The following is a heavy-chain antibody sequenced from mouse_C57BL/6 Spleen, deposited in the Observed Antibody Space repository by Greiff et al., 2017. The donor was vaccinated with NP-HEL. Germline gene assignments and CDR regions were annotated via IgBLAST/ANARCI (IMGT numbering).Heavy chain of an antibody. D-gene: IGHD5-5*01. CDR3: ARQGPTYYYAMDY. V-gene: IGHV1-76*01. Sequence: QVQLQQSGAELVRPGASVKLSCKASGYTFTDYYINWVKQRPGQGLEWIARIYPGSGNTYYNEKFKGKATLTAEKSSSTAYMQLSSLTSEDSAVYFCARQGPTYYYAMDYWGQGTSVTVSS. J-gene: IGHJ4*01. CDR2: IYPGSGNT. CDR1: GYTFTDYY.